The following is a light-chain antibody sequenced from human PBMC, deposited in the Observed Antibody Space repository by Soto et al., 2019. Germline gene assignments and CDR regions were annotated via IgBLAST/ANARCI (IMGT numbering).Light chain of an antibody. Sequence: EIVLTQSPDTLSLSPGERATLSCRTSQSVSSSYLAWYQQKPGQTPRLLIYGASTRATGIPDRFSGSGSGTDFTLTISRLEPEDFAVYYCQQYGSSLFTFGPGTTVDLK. CDR1: QSVSSSY. CDR2: GAS. V-gene: IGKV3-20*01. CDR3: QQYGSSLFT. J-gene: IGKJ3*01.